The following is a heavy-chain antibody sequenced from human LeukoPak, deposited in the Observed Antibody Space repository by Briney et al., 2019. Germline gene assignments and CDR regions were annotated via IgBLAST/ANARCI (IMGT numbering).Heavy chain of an antibody. CDR2: ISWNSGSI. Sequence: GRSLRLSCAASGFTFDDYAMHWVRQAPGKGLEWVSGISWNSGSIGYADSVKGRFTISRDNAKNSLYLQMNSLRAEDTALYYCAREAHPGYYYYMDVWGKGTTVTVSS. CDR3: AREAHPGYYYYMDV. CDR1: GFTFDDYA. J-gene: IGHJ6*03. V-gene: IGHV3-9*01.